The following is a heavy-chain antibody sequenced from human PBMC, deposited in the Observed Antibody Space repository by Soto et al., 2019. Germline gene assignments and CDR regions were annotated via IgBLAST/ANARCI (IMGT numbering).Heavy chain of an antibody. Sequence: QVQLVQSGSEVKKPGSSVKVSCKASGGTFSSYAISWVRQVPGRGLEWMGGIMPIFGTPDYAQKFQGRVTITADESTSIAYMELSSLRSEDTGVYYCARDKDRPQLGGNYYYIMDVWGQGTTVTVSS. CDR1: GGTFSSYA. D-gene: IGHD3-3*02. CDR3: ARDKDRPQLGGNYYYIMDV. V-gene: IGHV1-69*12. J-gene: IGHJ6*02. CDR2: IMPIFGTP.